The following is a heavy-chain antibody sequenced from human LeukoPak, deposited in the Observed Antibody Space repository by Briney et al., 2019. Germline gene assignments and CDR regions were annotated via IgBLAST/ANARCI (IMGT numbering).Heavy chain of an antibody. CDR1: GYTFTSYY. J-gene: IGHJ4*02. CDR2: INPSGGST. Sequence: ASVKVSCKASGYTFTSYYMHWVRQAPGQGLEWMGIINPSGGSTSYAQKFQGRVTMTRDMSTSTVYMELSSLRSEDTAVYYCARAGLSYYYDSSGYSNFDYWGQGTLVTVSS. D-gene: IGHD3-22*01. CDR3: ARAGLSYYYDSSGYSNFDY. V-gene: IGHV1-46*01.